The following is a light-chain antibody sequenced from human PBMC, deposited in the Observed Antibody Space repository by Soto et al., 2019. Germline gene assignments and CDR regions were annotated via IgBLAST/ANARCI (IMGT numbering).Light chain of an antibody. V-gene: IGLV7-46*01. Sequence: QAVVTQESSLTVPPGGTVTLTCDSSTGSVTSGHYPYWFQQKPGQAPKTLIYDTNNKLSWTPARFSGSLLGGKAALTLSGAQPEDEAEYYCLLFDSGTRVFGGGTKVTVL. CDR3: LLFDSGTRV. CDR2: DTN. CDR1: TGSVTSGHY. J-gene: IGLJ2*01.